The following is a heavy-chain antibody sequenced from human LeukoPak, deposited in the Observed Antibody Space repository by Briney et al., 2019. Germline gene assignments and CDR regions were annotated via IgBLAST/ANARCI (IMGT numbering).Heavy chain of an antibody. CDR1: GYTFSSHG. Sequence: ASVKVSCKASGYTFSSHGINWVRQAPGQGLEWMVWINSYNGDTNSAQKFQGRVTLTTDTSTNTAYMELRSLRSDDTAVYYCARDSFYYDSSGHYDYWGQGTLVTVSS. CDR2: INSYNGDT. CDR3: ARDSFYYDSSGHYDY. D-gene: IGHD3-22*01. V-gene: IGHV1-18*01. J-gene: IGHJ4*02.